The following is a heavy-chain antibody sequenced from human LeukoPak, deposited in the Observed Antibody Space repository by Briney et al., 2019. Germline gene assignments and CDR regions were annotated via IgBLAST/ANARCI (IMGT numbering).Heavy chain of an antibody. Sequence: GGSLRLSCAASGFTDSSNYMSWVRQAPGKGLEWVSVIYSGGSTYYADSVKGRFTISRDNSKNTLYLQMNSLRAEDTAVYYCAREPSFGVVIMGGQGTLVTVSS. D-gene: IGHD3-3*01. CDR2: IYSGGST. CDR1: GFTDSSNY. J-gene: IGHJ4*02. V-gene: IGHV3-66*02. CDR3: AREPSFGVVIM.